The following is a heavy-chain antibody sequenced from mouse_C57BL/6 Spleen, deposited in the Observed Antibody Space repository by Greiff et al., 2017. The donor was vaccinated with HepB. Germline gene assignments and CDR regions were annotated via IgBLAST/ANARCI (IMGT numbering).Heavy chain of an antibody. Sequence: QVQLKQSGPELVKPGASVKISCKASGYAFSSSWMNWVKQRPGKGLEWIGRIYPGDGDTNYNGKFKGKATLTADKSSSTAYMQLSSLTSEDSAVYFCAREDYYGSSMDYWGQGTSVTVSS. D-gene: IGHD1-1*01. CDR3: AREDYYGSSMDY. CDR1: GYAFSSSW. J-gene: IGHJ4*01. CDR2: IYPGDGDT. V-gene: IGHV1-82*01.